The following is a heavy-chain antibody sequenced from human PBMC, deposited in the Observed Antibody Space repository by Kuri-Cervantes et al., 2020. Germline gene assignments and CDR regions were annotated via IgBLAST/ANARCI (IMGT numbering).Heavy chain of an antibody. CDR1: GFTFGGYS. CDR2: IRFSSSNI. V-gene: IGHV3-48*04. Sequence: GGSLRLSCAVSGFTFGGYSINWVRQVPGKGLEWVAYIRFSSSNIYYADSVKGRFTISRDNAKNSLFLQMNSLRAEDTAVYYCARDSGGWYHAFDIWGQGTMVTVSS. CDR3: ARDSGGWYHAFDI. J-gene: IGHJ3*02. D-gene: IGHD6-19*01.